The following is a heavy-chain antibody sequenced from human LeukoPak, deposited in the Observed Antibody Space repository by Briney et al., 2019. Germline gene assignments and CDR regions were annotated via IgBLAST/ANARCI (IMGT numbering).Heavy chain of an antibody. CDR3: AKVYDSSGAYFDY. V-gene: IGHV3-30*02. D-gene: IGHD3-22*01. J-gene: IGHJ4*02. CDR2: IRYDGSNK. Sequence: GGSLRLSCAASGFTFSSYAMHWVRQAPGKGLERVAFIRYDGSNKYYADSVKGRFNISRDNSKNTLYLQMNSLRAEDTAVYYCAKVYDSSGAYFDYWGQGTLVTVSS. CDR1: GFTFSSYA.